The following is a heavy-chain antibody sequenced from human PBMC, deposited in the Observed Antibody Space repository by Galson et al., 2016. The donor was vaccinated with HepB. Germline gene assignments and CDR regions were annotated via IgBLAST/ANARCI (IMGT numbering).Heavy chain of an antibody. Sequence: CAISGDSVSSNSAAWTWIRQSPLRGLEWLGRTYYRSKWYNDYAMSVKSRISIHPDTSKNQFSLQLNSVTPEDTAVYYCARVRCSTFRCQNWFGPWGQGTLVTVSS. CDR2: TYYRSKWYN. V-gene: IGHV6-1*01. CDR1: GDSVSSNSAA. CDR3: ARVRCSTFRCQNWFGP. D-gene: IGHD2/OR15-2a*01. J-gene: IGHJ5*02.